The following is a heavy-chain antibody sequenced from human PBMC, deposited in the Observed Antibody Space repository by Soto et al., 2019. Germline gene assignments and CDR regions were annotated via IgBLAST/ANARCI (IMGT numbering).Heavy chain of an antibody. CDR3: ARDARSRWLQLGYFDY. D-gene: IGHD5-12*01. V-gene: IGHV1-24*01. CDR2: FDPEDGET. J-gene: IGHJ4*02. CDR1: GYTLTELS. Sequence: ASVKVSCKVSGYTLTELSMHWVRQAPGKGLEWMGGFDPEDGETIYAQKFQGRVTMTEDTSTDTAYMELSRLRSDDTAVYYCARDARSRWLQLGYFDYWGQGTLVTVSS.